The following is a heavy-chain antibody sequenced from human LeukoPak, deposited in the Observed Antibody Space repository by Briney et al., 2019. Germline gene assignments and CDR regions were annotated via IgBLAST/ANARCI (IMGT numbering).Heavy chain of an antibody. CDR2: IRYDGSNK. V-gene: IGHV3-30*02. D-gene: IGHD1-26*01. Sequence: GGSLRLSCAASGFTFSSYGMHWVRQAPGKGLEWVAFIRYDGSNKYYADSVKGRFTISRDNSKNSLYLQMNSLRAEDTALYYCAKDITSVVYSGLFDYWGQGTLVTVSS. CDR1: GFTFSSYG. CDR3: AKDITSVVYSGLFDY. J-gene: IGHJ4*02.